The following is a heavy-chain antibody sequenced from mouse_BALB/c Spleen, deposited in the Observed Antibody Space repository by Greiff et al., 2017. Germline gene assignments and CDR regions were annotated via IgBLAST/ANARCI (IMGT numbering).Heavy chain of an antibody. CDR3: ARSEGFDY. CDR2: IYPGDGDT. CDR1: GYTFTSYW. Sequence: QVQLKQSGAELARPGASVKLSCKASGYTFTSYWMQWVKQRPGQGLEWIGAIYPGDGDTRYTQKFKGKATLTADKSSSTAYMQLSSLASEDSAVYYCARSEGFDYWGQGTTLTVSS. V-gene: IGHV1-87*01. J-gene: IGHJ2*01.